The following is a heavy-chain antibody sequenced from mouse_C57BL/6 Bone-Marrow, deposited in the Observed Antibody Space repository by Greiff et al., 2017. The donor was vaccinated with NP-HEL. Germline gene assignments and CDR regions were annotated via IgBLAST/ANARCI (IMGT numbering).Heavy chain of an antibody. CDR2: IDPSDSYT. J-gene: IGHJ3*01. Sequence: QVQLQQPGAELVMPGASVKLSCKASGYTFTSYWMPWVKQRPGQGLEWIGEIDPSDSYTNYNQKFKGKSTLTVDKSSSTAYMQLSSLTSEDSAVYYCARVDYDGYFGGFAYWGQGTLVTVSA. CDR1: GYTFTSYW. V-gene: IGHV1-69*01. D-gene: IGHD2-3*01. CDR3: ARVDYDGYFGGFAY.